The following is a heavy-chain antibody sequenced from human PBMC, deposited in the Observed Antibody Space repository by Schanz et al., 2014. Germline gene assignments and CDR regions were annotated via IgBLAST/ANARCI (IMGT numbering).Heavy chain of an antibody. CDR2: ITYNGGTI. D-gene: IGHD5-18*01. J-gene: IGHJ3*02. Sequence: QVQLVDSGGGLVKPGGSLRLSCTASGFPFSDYFMAWIRQPPGRGLEWISYITYNGGTIYYADSVKGRFTISRDNSKNTVYIQMNSLRAEDTAVYYCARVARPGYSSPRDAFDIWGQGTMVTVSS. CDR3: ARVARPGYSSPRDAFDI. V-gene: IGHV3-11*04. CDR1: GFPFSDYF.